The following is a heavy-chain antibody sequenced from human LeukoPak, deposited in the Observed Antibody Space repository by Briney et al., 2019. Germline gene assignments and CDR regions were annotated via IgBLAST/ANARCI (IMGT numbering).Heavy chain of an antibody. CDR3: ARGSLELLPLRYFDY. CDR2: INHSGST. J-gene: IGHJ4*02. CDR1: GGAFSFYY. V-gene: IGHV4-34*01. Sequence: SETLSLTCAVPGGAFSFYYWSWIRQPPGKGLEWIGEINHSGSTNYNPSLKSRVTISVDTSKNQFSLKLSSVTAADTAVYYCARGSLELLPLRYFDYWGQGTLVTVSS. D-gene: IGHD1-26*01.